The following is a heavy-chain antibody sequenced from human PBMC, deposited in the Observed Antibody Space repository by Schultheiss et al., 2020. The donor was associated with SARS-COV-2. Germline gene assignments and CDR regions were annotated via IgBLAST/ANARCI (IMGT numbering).Heavy chain of an antibody. CDR2: IYYTGST. CDR1: GGSISSYY. J-gene: IGHJ6*02. V-gene: IGHV4-59*01. D-gene: IGHD5-18*01. Sequence: SETLSLTCTVSGGSISSYYWSWIRQPPGKGLEWIGYIYYTGSTNYRPSLKSRVTISVDTSKNQFSLKLSSVTAADTAVYYCARGDTTYGLDVWGQGTTVTVSS. CDR3: ARGDTTYGLDV.